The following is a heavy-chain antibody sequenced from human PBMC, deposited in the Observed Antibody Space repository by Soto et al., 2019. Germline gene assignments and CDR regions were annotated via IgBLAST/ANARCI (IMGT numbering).Heavy chain of an antibody. Sequence: GASVKVSCKASGFTFTSYGISWVRQAPGQGLEWMGWISAYNGNTNYAQKLQGRVTMTTDTSTSTAYMELRSLRSDDTAVYYCARDYYDSSGYSNWFDPWGQGTLVPVSS. D-gene: IGHD3-22*01. V-gene: IGHV1-18*01. CDR2: ISAYNGNT. CDR1: GFTFTSYG. CDR3: ARDYYDSSGYSNWFDP. J-gene: IGHJ5*02.